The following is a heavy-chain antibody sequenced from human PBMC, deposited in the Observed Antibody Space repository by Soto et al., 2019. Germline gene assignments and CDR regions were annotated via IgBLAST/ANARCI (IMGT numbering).Heavy chain of an antibody. D-gene: IGHD3-10*01. J-gene: IGHJ6*02. CDR2: ISYDGSNK. V-gene: IGHV3-30*03. CDR3: ARGFGSGSLYGMDV. CDR1: GFTFSSYD. Sequence: GGSLRLSCAASGFTFSSYDMHWVRQAPGKGLEWVVVISYDGSNKYYADSVKGRFTISRDNSKNTLYLQMNSLRTEDTTVYYCARGFGSGSLYGMDVWGQGTTVIVSS.